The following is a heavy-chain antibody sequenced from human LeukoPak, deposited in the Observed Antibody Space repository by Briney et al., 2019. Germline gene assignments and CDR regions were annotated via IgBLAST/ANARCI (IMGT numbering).Heavy chain of an antibody. CDR2: INPSGGST. J-gene: IGHJ4*02. CDR3: ARLPFRYAFDY. V-gene: IGHV1-46*03. Sequence: ASVKVSCKASGYTFTSYYMHWVRQAPGQGLEWMGIINPSGGSTSYAQKFQGRVTMTGDTSTSTVYMELSSLRSKDTAVYYCARLPFRYAFDYWGPGTLVTVSS. CDR1: GYTFTSYY. D-gene: IGHD3-9*01.